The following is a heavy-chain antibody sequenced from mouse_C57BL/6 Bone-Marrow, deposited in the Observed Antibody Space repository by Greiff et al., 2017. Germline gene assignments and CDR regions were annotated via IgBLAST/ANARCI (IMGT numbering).Heavy chain of an antibody. V-gene: IGHV1-64*01. Sequence: VQLQQPGAELVKPGASVKLSCKASGYTFTSYWMHWVKQRPGQGLEWIGMIHPNSGSTNYNEKFKSKATLTVDKSSSTAYMQLSSLTSEDSAVYYCARERDYYGSSYTYWGQGTLVTVSA. CDR2: IHPNSGST. D-gene: IGHD1-1*01. CDR3: ARERDYYGSSYTY. J-gene: IGHJ3*01. CDR1: GYTFTSYW.